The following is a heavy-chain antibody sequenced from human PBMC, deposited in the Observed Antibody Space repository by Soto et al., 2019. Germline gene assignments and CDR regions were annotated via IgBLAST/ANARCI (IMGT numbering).Heavy chain of an antibody. CDR2: INSDGSST. CDR3: SSLYSNYRPYYYLVV. Sequence: GGSLRLSCAASGFTFSSYWMHWVRQAPGKGLVWVSRINSDGSSTSYADSVKGRFTISRDNAKNTLYLQMNSLRAEDTAVYYCSSLYSNYRPYYYLVVLGKGTTVTVSS. J-gene: IGHJ6*03. V-gene: IGHV3-74*01. CDR1: GFTFSSYW. D-gene: IGHD4-4*01.